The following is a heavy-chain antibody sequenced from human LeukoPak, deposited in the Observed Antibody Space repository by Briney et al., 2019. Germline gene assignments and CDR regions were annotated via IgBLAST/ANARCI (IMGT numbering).Heavy chain of an antibody. D-gene: IGHD6-13*01. J-gene: IGHJ6*03. V-gene: IGHV3-53*01. Sequence: PGGSLRLSCAASGFTVSSNYMSWVRQAPGKGLEWVSVIYNGGSTYYEDSVRGRFSISRDSSNNELYLQMNSLRAEDTAVYYCARERFSTTWGGNYLDVWGKGTTVTVSS. CDR2: IYNGGST. CDR1: GFTVSSNY. CDR3: ARERFSTTWGGNYLDV.